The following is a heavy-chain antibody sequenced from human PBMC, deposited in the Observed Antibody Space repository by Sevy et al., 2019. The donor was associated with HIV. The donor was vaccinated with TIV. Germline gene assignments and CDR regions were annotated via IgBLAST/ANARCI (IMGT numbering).Heavy chain of an antibody. J-gene: IGHJ6*02. Sequence: SETLSLTCTVSGGSISSGGYYWSWIRQHPGKGLEWIGYIYYSGSTYYNPSLKSRVTISVDTSKNQFSLKLSSVTAADTAVYYCGADAVYYYGMDVWGQGTTVTVSS. CDR2: IYYSGST. V-gene: IGHV4-31*03. D-gene: IGHD6-25*01. CDR3: GADAVYYYGMDV. CDR1: GGSISSGGYY.